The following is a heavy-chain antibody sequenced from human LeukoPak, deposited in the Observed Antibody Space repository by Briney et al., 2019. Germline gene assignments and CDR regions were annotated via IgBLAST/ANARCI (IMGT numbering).Heavy chain of an antibody. CDR2: IYYSGNT. D-gene: IGHD3-3*01. Sequence: PSETLSLTCTVSGCSISSYYWSWIREPPGKGLEWIGYIYYSGNTNYNPSLKSRVTISVDTSKNQFSLKLSSVTAADTAVYYCARLWSEGNRENWFDPWGQGTLVTVSS. CDR1: GCSISSYY. J-gene: IGHJ5*02. V-gene: IGHV4-59*01. CDR3: ARLWSEGNRENWFDP.